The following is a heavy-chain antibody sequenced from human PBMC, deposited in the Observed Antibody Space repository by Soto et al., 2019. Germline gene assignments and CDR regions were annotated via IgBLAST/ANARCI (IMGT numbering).Heavy chain of an antibody. CDR3: ARADYYDSSGYRTLYYYYGMDV. Sequence: QVQLVQSGAEVKKPGSSVKVSCKASGGTFSSYAISWVRQAPGQGLEWMGGIIPIFGTANYGQKFQGRVTITADESTSTAYMELSSLSSEDTAVYYCARADYYDSSGYRTLYYYYGMDVWGQGTTVTVSS. D-gene: IGHD3-22*01. CDR1: GGTFSSYA. J-gene: IGHJ6*02. CDR2: IIPIFGTA. V-gene: IGHV1-69*01.